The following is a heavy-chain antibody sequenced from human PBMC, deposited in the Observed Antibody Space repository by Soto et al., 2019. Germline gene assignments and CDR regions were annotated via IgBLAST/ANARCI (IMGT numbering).Heavy chain of an antibody. J-gene: IGHJ6*02. CDR2: MNPNSGNT. Sequence: ASVKVSCKASGYTFTSYDINWVRQATGQGLEWMGWMNPNSGNTGYAQKFQGRVTMTRNTSIGTAYMELSSLRSEDTAVYYCARAPLSSWNNYYYYYGVDVWGQGTTVTVSS. V-gene: IGHV1-8*01. D-gene: IGHD6-13*01. CDR1: GYTFTSYD. CDR3: ARAPLSSWNNYYYYYGVDV.